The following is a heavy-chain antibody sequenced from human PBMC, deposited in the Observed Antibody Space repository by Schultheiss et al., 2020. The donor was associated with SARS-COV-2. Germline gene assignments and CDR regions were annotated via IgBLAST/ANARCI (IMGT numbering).Heavy chain of an antibody. CDR1: GFTFSSFG. Sequence: GGSLRLSCAASGFTFSSFGMHWVRQAPGKGLEWVAVIWYDGSNKYYSDSVKGRFTISRDNSKNTLYLQMNSLRTEDTAVYYCARDDGSGNNGVDVWGQGTTVTVSS. D-gene: IGHD3-10*01. V-gene: IGHV3-33*01. J-gene: IGHJ6*02. CDR3: ARDDGSGNNGVDV. CDR2: IWYDGSNK.